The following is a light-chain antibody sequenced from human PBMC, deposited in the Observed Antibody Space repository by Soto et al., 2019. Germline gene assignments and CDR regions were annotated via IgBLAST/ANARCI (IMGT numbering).Light chain of an antibody. V-gene: IGLV2-14*01. CDR1: SSDVGNYNY. CDR3: SSYTTSSTFV. J-gene: IGLJ1*01. CDR2: EVI. Sequence: QSALTQPATVSGSPGQSIIISCTGTSSDVGNYNYVSWYQQHPGKAPKLMIYEVINRPSGVSNRFSGSKSGNTASLTISGLRAEDEADYSCSSYTTSSTFVFGTGTKLTVL.